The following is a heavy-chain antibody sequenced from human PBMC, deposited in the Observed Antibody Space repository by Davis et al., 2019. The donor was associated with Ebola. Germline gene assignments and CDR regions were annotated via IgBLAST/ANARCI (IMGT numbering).Heavy chain of an antibody. V-gene: IGHV3-74*03. CDR1: GFTFSSYW. Sequence: HTGGSLRLSCAASGFTFSSYWMHWVRQAPGKGLVWVSCINRDGSTTTYADSVKGRFTISRDNAKNTLYLQMNNLRAEDTAVYYCAKSETGMLWWCPSWGQGTLVTVSS. D-gene: IGHD2-21*01. J-gene: IGHJ5*02. CDR2: INRDGSTT. CDR3: AKSETGMLWWCPS.